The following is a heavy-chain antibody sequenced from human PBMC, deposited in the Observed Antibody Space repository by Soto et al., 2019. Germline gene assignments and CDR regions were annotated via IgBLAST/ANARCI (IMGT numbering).Heavy chain of an antibody. CDR2: ISGSVAST. CDR3: AKDRGTVPGTGDY. CDR1: GFTFSSYA. Sequence: GGSLRLSCAASGFTFSSYAMSWVRQAPGKGLEWVSAISGSVASTYYADSVKGRFSISRDDSKNTVYLQMNSLRAEDTAVYYCAKDRGTVPGTGDYWGQGSLVTVSS. J-gene: IGHJ4*02. D-gene: IGHD6-19*01. V-gene: IGHV3-23*01.